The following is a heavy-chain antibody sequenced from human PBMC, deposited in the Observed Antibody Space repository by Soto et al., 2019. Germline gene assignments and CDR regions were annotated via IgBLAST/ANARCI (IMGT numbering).Heavy chain of an antibody. CDR1: GYTFTGYY. CDR3: VKDLNYDFGSGYNYYALEI. Sequence: ASVKVSCKASGYTFTGYYMHWVRQAPGQGLEWMGWINPNSGGTNYAQKFQGWVTMTRDTSISTAYMELSRLRVDDTAVYYCVKDLNYDFGSGYNYYALEIWGQGTTVTVSS. CDR2: INPNSGGT. D-gene: IGHD3-3*01. V-gene: IGHV1-2*04. J-gene: IGHJ6*02.